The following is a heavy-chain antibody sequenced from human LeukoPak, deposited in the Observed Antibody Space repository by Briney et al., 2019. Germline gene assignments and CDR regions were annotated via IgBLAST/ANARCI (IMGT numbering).Heavy chain of an antibody. Sequence: GSLRLSCAASGFTFISFGMHWVRQTPGKRLEWMAFIRYDGTNKNYADSVQGRFTISRDNSKNTLYLQMTSLRVHDTALYYCAKRPPGSGLDYWGQGPLVTVSS. J-gene: IGHJ4*02. CDR2: IRYDGTNK. CDR3: AKRPPGSGLDY. CDR1: GFTFISFG. D-gene: IGHD3-10*01. V-gene: IGHV3-30*02.